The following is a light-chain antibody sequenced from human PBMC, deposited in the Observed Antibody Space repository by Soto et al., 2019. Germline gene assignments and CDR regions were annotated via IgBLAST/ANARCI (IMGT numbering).Light chain of an antibody. Sequence: DIVMTQSPLSLPVTPEEPASISCRSSQSLLHSNGYNYLDWYLQKPGQSPQLLIYLGSNRASGVPDRFSGSGSGTDFTLKISRVEAEDVGVYYCMQALQTLSITFGQGTRLEIK. J-gene: IGKJ5*01. V-gene: IGKV2-28*01. CDR3: MQALQTLSIT. CDR1: QSLLHSNGYNY. CDR2: LGS.